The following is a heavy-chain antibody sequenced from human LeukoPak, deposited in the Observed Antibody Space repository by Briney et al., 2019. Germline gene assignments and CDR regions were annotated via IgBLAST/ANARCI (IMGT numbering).Heavy chain of an antibody. CDR1: GYSFTSYW. CDR2: IYPGDSDT. D-gene: IGHD4-17*01. J-gene: IGHJ3*02. CDR3: ARRSYGDYRESDAFDI. V-gene: IGHV5-51*01. Sequence: GESLKISCKGSGYSFTSYWIGWVRQMPGKGLEWMGIIYPGDSDTRYSPSFQGQVTISADKSISTACLQWSSLKASDTAMYYCARRSYGDYRESDAFDIWGQGTMVTVSS.